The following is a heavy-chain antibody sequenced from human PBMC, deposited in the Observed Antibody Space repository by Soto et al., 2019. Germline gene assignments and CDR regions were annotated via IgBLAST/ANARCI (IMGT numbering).Heavy chain of an antibody. V-gene: IGHV1-18*01. D-gene: IGHD3-22*01. CDR3: ARLHPSGEYSSSYYYDSRKPNDFDY. CDR1: GYTFTSYG. Sequence: ASVKVSCKASGYTFTSYGISWVRQAPGQGLEWMGWISAYNGNTNYAQKLQGRVTMTTDTSTSTAYMELRSLRSDDTAVYYCARLHPSGEYSSSYYYDSRKPNDFDYWGQGTLVTVSS. CDR2: ISAYNGNT. J-gene: IGHJ4*02.